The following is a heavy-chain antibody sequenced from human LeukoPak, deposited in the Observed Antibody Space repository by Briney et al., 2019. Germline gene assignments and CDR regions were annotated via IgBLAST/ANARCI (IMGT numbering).Heavy chain of an antibody. CDR1: GFTFSSFW. D-gene: IGHD3-22*01. CDR3: VRGYYAGRGHHFEY. Sequence: GGSLRLSCAASGFTFSSFWMHWVRQAPGKGLVWVSHTNSDGSTTDYADSVRGRFTISRDNAKNTLYLQMNSLRAEDTAVYYCVRGYYAGRGHHFEYWGQGTLVTVSS. J-gene: IGHJ4*02. CDR2: TNSDGSTT. V-gene: IGHV3-74*01.